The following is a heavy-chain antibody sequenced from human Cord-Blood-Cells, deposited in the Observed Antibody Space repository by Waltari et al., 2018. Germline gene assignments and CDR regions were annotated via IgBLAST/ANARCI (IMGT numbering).Heavy chain of an antibody. CDR2: NSPGDSDT. V-gene: IGHV5-51*01. D-gene: IGHD6-6*01. J-gene: IGHJ2*01. Sequence: EVQLVQSGAEVKKPGESLKISCKGSGYSFTSYWIGWVCQMPGKGLEWMGSNSPGDSDTRYSPSFQGQVTISADKSISTAYLQWSSLMASDTAMYYCAISGSSSYWYFDLWGRGTLVTVSS. CDR1: GYSFTSYW. CDR3: AISGSSSYWYFDL.